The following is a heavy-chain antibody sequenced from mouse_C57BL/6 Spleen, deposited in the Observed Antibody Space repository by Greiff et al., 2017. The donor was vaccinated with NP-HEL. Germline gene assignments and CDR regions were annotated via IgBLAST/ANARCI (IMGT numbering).Heavy chain of an antibody. D-gene: IGHD1-1*01. CDR3: ARDPYYYGSSYPYWYFDV. V-gene: IGHV1-55*01. CDR2: IYPGSGST. Sequence: QVQLQQSGAELVKPGASVKMSCKASGYTFTSYWITWVKQRPGQGLEWIGDIYPGSGSTNYNEKFKSKATLTVDTSSSTAYMQLSSLTSEDSAVYYCARDPYYYGSSYPYWYFDVWGTGTTVTVSS. J-gene: IGHJ1*03. CDR1: GYTFTSYW.